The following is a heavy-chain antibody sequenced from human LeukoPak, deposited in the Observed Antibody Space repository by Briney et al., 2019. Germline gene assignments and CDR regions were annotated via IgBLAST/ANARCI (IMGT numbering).Heavy chain of an antibody. Sequence: SQTLSLTCTVSGGSISSGSYYWSWIRQPAGKGLEWIGRIYTSGSTNYNPSLKSRVTISVDTSKNQFSLKLSSVTAADTAVYYCARSTDCSSTSCYRTYYYYMDVWGKGTTVTVSS. D-gene: IGHD2-2*01. V-gene: IGHV4-61*02. J-gene: IGHJ6*03. CDR2: IYTSGST. CDR3: ARSTDCSSTSCYRTYYYYMDV. CDR1: GGSISSGSYY.